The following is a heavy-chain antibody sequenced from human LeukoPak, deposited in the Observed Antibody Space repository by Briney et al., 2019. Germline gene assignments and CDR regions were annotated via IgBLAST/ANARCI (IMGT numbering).Heavy chain of an antibody. J-gene: IGHJ4*02. CDR3: ARVGAVTTRGWNYFDY. V-gene: IGHV4-31*03. Sequence: SSETLSLTCTVSGGSISSGGYYWSWIRQHPGKGLEWIGYIYYSGSTYYNPSLKGRVTISVDTSKNQFSLNLSSVTAADTAVYYCARVGAVTTRGWNYFDYWGQGTLVTVSS. D-gene: IGHD4-17*01. CDR1: GGSISSGGYY. CDR2: IYYSGST.